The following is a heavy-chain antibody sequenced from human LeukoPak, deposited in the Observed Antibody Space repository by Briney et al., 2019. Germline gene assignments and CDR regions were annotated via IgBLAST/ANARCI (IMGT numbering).Heavy chain of an antibody. V-gene: IGHV1-2*02. CDR3: ARGRGYCSSTSCYSRPMDV. Sequence: GASVKVSCKASGYTFTGYYMHWVRQAPGQGLEWMGWINPNSGGTNYAQKFQGRVTMTRDTSISTAYMELSRLRSDDTAVYYCARGRGYCSSTSCYSRPMDVWGKGTTVTVSS. CDR2: INPNSGGT. D-gene: IGHD2-2*01. CDR1: GYTFTGYY. J-gene: IGHJ6*03.